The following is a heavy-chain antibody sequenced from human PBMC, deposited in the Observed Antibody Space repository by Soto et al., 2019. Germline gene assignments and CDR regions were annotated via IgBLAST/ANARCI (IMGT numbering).Heavy chain of an antibody. CDR3: ARMGHGDPTNWFDP. CDR1: GGTFSSYA. D-gene: IGHD4-17*01. V-gene: IGHV1-69*13. J-gene: IGHJ5*02. CDR2: IIPIFGTA. Sequence: WASGKGCCKASGGTFSSYAISWVRQAPGQGLEWMGGIIPIFGTANYAQKFQGRVTITADESTSTAYMELSSLRSEDTAVYYCARMGHGDPTNWFDPWGQGTLVTVSS.